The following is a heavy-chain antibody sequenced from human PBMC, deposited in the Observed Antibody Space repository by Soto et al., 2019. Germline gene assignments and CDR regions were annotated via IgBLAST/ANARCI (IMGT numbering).Heavy chain of an antibody. D-gene: IGHD1-7*01. V-gene: IGHV4-4*02. J-gene: IGHJ4*02. CDR2: IYRTGST. CDR3: ASRDPGTSVDY. CDR1: GGSFTSNNW. Sequence: PSETLSLTCAVSGGSFTSNNWWGWVRQPPGQGLEWIGEIYRTGSTNYNPSLKSRVTISLDKSENQFSLKVTSLTAADTAVYYCASRDPGTSVDYWGQGTLVTVSS.